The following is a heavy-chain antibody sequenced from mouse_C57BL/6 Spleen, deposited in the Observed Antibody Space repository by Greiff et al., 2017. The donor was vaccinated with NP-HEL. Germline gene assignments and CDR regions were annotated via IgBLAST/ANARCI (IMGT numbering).Heavy chain of an antibody. D-gene: IGHD1-1*01. J-gene: IGHJ2*01. CDR1: GYTFTDYN. Sequence: EVQLQESGPELVKPGASVKIPCKASGYTFTDYNMDWVKQSHGKSLEWIGDINPNNGGTIYNQKFKGKATLTVDKSSSTAYMELRSLTSEDTAVYYCARGGYYGSRYYFDYWGQGTTLTVSS. CDR2: INPNNGGT. V-gene: IGHV1-18*01. CDR3: ARGGYYGSRYYFDY.